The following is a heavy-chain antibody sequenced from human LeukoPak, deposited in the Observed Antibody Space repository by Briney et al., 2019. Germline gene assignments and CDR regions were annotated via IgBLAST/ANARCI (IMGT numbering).Heavy chain of an antibody. CDR1: GFTFSSYA. CDR3: AKDRGEQLWLSFPIDY. Sequence: GGSLRLSCAASGFTFSSYAMSWVRQAPGKGLEGVSTISGSGDSTYYADSVKGRFTVSRDNSKNTLYLQMNSLRAEDTAVYYCAKDRGEQLWLSFPIDYWGQGTLVTVSS. D-gene: IGHD5-18*01. J-gene: IGHJ4*02. V-gene: IGHV3-23*01. CDR2: ISGSGDST.